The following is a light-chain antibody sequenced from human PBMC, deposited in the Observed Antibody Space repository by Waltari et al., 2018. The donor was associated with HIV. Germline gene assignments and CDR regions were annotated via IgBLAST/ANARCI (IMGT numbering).Light chain of an antibody. J-gene: IGLJ1*01. CDR3: ETSHTALSAGV. CDR1: IGNFRNNF. V-gene: IGLV1-51*01. CDR2: DKD. Sequence: QSVLTQPPSVSAAPGQSVTISCSATIGNFRNNFVSWYQQHPGPAPRLIIYDKDKRPSGIPDRFSGSKSGTSATLAISGLQPGDEAFYYCETSHTALSAGVFGTGTKLTVL.